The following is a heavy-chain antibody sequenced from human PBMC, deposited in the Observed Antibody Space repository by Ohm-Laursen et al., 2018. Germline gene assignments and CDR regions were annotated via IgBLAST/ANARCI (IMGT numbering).Heavy chain of an antibody. Sequence: SLRLSCTASGFTFSSYGMHWVRQAPGKGPEWVTVISYDGSNKYYADSVKGRFTISRDNSKNTLYLQMNSLRAEDTAVYHCAKDRQQWLLYHFDYWGQGTLVTVSS. V-gene: IGHV3-30*18. CDR1: GFTFSSYG. CDR3: AKDRQQWLLYHFDY. D-gene: IGHD6-19*01. J-gene: IGHJ4*02. CDR2: ISYDGSNK.